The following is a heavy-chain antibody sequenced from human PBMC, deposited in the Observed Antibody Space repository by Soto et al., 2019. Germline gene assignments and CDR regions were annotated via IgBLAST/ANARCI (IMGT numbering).Heavy chain of an antibody. CDR1: GGSFSGYY. CDR3: ARVVIARRVFQD. J-gene: IGHJ1*01. D-gene: IGHD3-22*01. CDR2: INHRGNT. Sequence: QVQLQQWGAGLLKPSETLSLTCAVYGGSFSGYYWSWIRQPPGKGLQWIGEINHRGNTNYNPSLKSRVTISVDTSKTQFSRRLSSVTAADTAVYYCARVVIARRVFQDWGQGTLVTVSS. V-gene: IGHV4-34*01.